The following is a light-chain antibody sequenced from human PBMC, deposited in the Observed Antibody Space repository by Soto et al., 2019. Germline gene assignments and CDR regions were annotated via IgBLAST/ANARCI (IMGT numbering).Light chain of an antibody. CDR1: QGVNIW. CDR3: QQYYVYCS. V-gene: IGKV1-5*03. Sequence: DVQMTQSPSTLSASVGDRVTITCRASQGVNIWLAWYQQKPGRAPKLLIHRASILESAVLSRFSGSGSGTEFTLIIRSLRPDDFSTYYCQQYYVYCSFDPCTKVEI. J-gene: IGKJ1*01. CDR2: RAS.